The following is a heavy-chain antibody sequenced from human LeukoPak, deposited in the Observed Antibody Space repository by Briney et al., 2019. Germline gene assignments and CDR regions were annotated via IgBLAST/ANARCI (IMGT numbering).Heavy chain of an antibody. CDR3: ARDYNYCSSGRCYDAFDI. Sequence: AGGSLRLSCAASGFTFDDYAMHWVRQAPGKGLEWVSGISWNSGSVGYADSVKGRFTISRDNAKNSLYLQMSDLRAEDTSVYYCARDYNYCSSGRCYDAFDIWGQGTMVTVSS. J-gene: IGHJ3*02. CDR2: ISWNSGSV. V-gene: IGHV3-9*01. D-gene: IGHD2-2*01. CDR1: GFTFDDYA.